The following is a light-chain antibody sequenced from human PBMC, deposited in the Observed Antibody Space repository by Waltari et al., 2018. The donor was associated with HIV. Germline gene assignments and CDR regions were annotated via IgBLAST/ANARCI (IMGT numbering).Light chain of an antibody. CDR2: EVS. CDR3: MQSLQLRT. Sequence: DIVMTQTPLSLSVTPGKPASIPSKSSQSLLHSDGKTYFDWYLQKPGQSQQLLIYEVSNRCSGVPDRFSGRGSGTDFTLKISRVEAEDVGVYYCMQSLQLRTFGQGTKVEIK. CDR1: QSLLHSDGKTY. J-gene: IGKJ1*01. V-gene: IGKV2D-29*02.